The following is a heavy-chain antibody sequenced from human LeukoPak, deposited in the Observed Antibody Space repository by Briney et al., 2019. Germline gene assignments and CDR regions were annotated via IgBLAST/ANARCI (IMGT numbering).Heavy chain of an antibody. Sequence: SETLSLTCTVSGGSISSYYWSWIRQPPGKGLEWIGYIYYSGSTNYNPSLKSRVTISVDTSKNQFSLKLSSVTAADTAVYYCAAVYYYDSSGYYLGAFDIWGQGTMVTVSS. V-gene: IGHV4-59*01. CDR3: AAVYYYDSSGYYLGAFDI. J-gene: IGHJ3*02. CDR2: IYYSGST. D-gene: IGHD3-22*01. CDR1: GGSISSYY.